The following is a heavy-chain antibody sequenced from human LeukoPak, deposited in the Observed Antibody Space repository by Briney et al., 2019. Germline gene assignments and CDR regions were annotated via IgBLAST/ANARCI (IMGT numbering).Heavy chain of an antibody. CDR3: ARGTITMVRGVIPLYDY. D-gene: IGHD3-10*01. J-gene: IGHJ4*02. V-gene: IGHV4-34*01. Sequence: SETLSLTCAVYGGSFSGYYWSWIRQPPGKGLEWIGEIKHSGSTNYNPSLKSRVAISVDTSKNQFSLKLSSVTAADTAVYYCARGTITMVRGVIPLYDYWGQGALVTVSS. CDR2: IKHSGST. CDR1: GGSFSGYY.